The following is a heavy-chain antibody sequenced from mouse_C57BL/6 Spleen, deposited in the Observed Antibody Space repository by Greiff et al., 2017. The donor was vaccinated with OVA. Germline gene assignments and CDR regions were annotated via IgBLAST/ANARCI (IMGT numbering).Heavy chain of an antibody. V-gene: IGHV1-72*01. CDR3: ARNLDYGSSLYWYFDV. CDR2: IDPNSGGT. D-gene: IGHD1-1*01. J-gene: IGHJ1*03. Sequence: QVQLKESGAELVKPGASVKLSCKASGYTFTSYWMHWVKQRPGRGLEWIGRIDPNSGGTKYNETFKSKATLTVDKPSSTAYMQLSSLTSEDSAVYYGARNLDYGSSLYWYFDVWGTGTTVTVSS. CDR1: GYTFTSYW.